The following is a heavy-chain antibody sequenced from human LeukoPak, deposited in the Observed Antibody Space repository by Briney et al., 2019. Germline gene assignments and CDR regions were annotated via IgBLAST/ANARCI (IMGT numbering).Heavy chain of an antibody. CDR2: INHSGSP. V-gene: IGHV4-39*07. D-gene: IGHD3-10*01. CDR3: ARAIRDRGGLWFGELLGGAFDI. CDR1: GGSISSSSYH. J-gene: IGHJ3*02. Sequence: SETLSLTCTVSGGSISSSSYHWSWLREPPGPGLEWDGQINHSGSPNYHPPPKSRLTISVDTSKNQFSLKLSSVTAADTAVYYCARAIRDRGGLWFGELLGGAFDIWGQGTMVTVSS.